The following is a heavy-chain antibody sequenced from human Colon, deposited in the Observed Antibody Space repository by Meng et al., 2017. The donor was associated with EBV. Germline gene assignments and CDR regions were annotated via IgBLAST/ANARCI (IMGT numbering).Heavy chain of an antibody. CDR1: GYTFTQHG. J-gene: IGHJ4*02. D-gene: IGHD4-17*01. CDR3: ARDGGKYDYGDLFDY. V-gene: IGHV1-18*01. CDR2: ISCYNGDT. Sequence: QVQLVQSGAEVKKPGAPVKVSCKASGYTFTQHGISWIRQAPGQGLEWMGWISCYNGDTNYAQNLQGRVTMTIDKSTSTAYMDLRSLRSDDTAVYYCARDGGKYDYGDLFDYWGQGTLVTVSS.